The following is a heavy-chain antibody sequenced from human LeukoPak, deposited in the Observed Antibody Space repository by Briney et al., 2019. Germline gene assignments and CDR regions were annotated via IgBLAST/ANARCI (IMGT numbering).Heavy chain of an antibody. D-gene: IGHD2-2*01. CDR1: GFTCEDYA. Sequence: TGGSLRLSCSTSGFTCEDYAMIWVRQAPGKGLEWVGFIQAKAYGGATKYAASVNVRLSISRDDSQSLANPQMNDLKTEDTAVYYCTRAPHPRCSSSGCYLDYWGQGTLVTVSS. V-gene: IGHV3-49*04. CDR2: IQAKAYGGAT. J-gene: IGHJ4*02. CDR3: TRAPHPRCSSSGCYLDY.